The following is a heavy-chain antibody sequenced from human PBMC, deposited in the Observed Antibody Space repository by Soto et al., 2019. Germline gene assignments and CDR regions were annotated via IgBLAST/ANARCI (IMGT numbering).Heavy chain of an antibody. Sequence: QVQLVQSGAEVKKPGASVKVSCKASGYTFTSYGISWVRQAPGQGLEWMGWISAYNGNTNYAQKLQGRVTMTTDTATSTAYMGRRSLGSDDTAGYYCARDQGPLVAELVNGMDVWGQGTTVTVSS. D-gene: IGHD5-12*01. CDR2: ISAYNGNT. CDR3: ARDQGPLVAELVNGMDV. CDR1: GYTFTSYG. V-gene: IGHV1-18*01. J-gene: IGHJ6*02.